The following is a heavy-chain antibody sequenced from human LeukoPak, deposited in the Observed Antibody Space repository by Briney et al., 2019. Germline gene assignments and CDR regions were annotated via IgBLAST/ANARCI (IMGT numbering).Heavy chain of an antibody. CDR1: GGSITNTLYF. Sequence: SETLSLTCTVSGGSITNTLYFWGWIRQPPGKGLEWIGTMHYGGNTYYNPSLKSRVTISVDSTKNQFSLKLSSVTAADTAVYYCARGVRFGELSLSTFDYWGQGTLVTVSS. CDR2: MHYGGNT. CDR3: ARGVRFGELSLSTFDY. V-gene: IGHV4-39*01. D-gene: IGHD3-10*01. J-gene: IGHJ4*02.